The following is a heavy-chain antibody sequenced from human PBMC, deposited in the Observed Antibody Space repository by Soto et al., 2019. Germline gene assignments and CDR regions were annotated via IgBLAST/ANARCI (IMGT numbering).Heavy chain of an antibody. Sequence: LETLSLTCTVSGGSIRSSSCYWGRKRQTPGKRLDLIGSIYYSGSTYYNPSLKSRVTISVDTSKNQFSLKLSSVTAADTAVYYFARHGRTLKVLLWEFDPWGQGTLVTVSS. V-gene: IGHV4-39*01. CDR1: GGSIRSSSCY. J-gene: IGHJ5*02. CDR3: ARHGRTLKVLLWEFDP. CDR2: IYYSGST. D-gene: IGHD3-10*01.